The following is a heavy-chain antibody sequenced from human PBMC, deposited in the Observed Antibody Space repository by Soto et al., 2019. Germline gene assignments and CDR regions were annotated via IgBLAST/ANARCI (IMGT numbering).Heavy chain of an antibody. CDR1: GFTFSNYE. CDR3: ARASQALGGCSDY. D-gene: IGHD6-19*01. Sequence: EVQLVESGEGLVQPGGSLRLSCAGSGFTFSNYEMHWVRQALGKGLEYVSTISSDGGSTYYADSVKGRFTISRDNSKSTLYLHMGSLRVEDMAVYYCARASQALGGCSDYWGQGTLVTVSS. V-gene: IGHV3-64*02. J-gene: IGHJ4*02. CDR2: ISSDGGST.